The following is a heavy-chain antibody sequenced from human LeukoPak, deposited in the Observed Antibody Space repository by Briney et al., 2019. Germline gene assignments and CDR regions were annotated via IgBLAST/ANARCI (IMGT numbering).Heavy chain of an antibody. CDR1: GGTFSSYA. CDR3: VTKRGSQHPTYYYYMDV. V-gene: IGHV1-69*05. D-gene: IGHD3-16*01. J-gene: IGHJ6*03. CDR2: IIPIFGTA. Sequence: SVKVSCKASGGTFSSYAISWVRQAPGQGLEWMGRIIPIFGTANYAQKFQGRVTITTDESTSTAYMELSSLRSEDTAVYYCVTKRGSQHPTYYYYMDVWGNGTTVTVSS.